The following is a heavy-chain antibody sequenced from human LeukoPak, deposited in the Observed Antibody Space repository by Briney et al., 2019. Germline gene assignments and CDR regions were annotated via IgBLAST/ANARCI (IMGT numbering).Heavy chain of an antibody. D-gene: IGHD6-6*01. J-gene: IGHJ4*02. CDR1: GYTFTGYY. CDR2: INPNSGGT. CDR3: ARGCELTSSTIDY. V-gene: IGHV1-2*02. Sequence: ASVKVSCKASGYTFTGYYMHWVRQAPGQGLEWMGWINPNSGGTNYAQKFQGRVTMTRDTSISTAYMELSRLRSDDTAVYYCARGCELTSSTIDYWGQGTLVTVSS.